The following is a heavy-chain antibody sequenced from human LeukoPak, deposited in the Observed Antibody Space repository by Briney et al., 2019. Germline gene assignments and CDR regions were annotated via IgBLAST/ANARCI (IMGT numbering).Heavy chain of an antibody. Sequence: GGSLRLSCAASGFTFSSYGMHWVRQAPGKGLEWVAFISYDGSNKYYADSVKGRFTLSRDNSKNTLFLQMNSLRAEDTAVYYCARDDGRVITDSYFDYWGQGTLVSVSS. V-gene: IGHV3-30*03. CDR3: ARDDGRVITDSYFDY. CDR1: GFTFSSYG. J-gene: IGHJ4*02. D-gene: IGHD1-14*01. CDR2: ISYDGSNK.